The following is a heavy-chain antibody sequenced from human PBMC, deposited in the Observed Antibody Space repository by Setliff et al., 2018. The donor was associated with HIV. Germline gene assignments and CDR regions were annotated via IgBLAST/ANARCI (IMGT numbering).Heavy chain of an antibody. J-gene: IGHJ3*02. CDR3: AKLGMTTVGIGDVFDI. CDR1: SESLSGSY. Sequence: SETLSLTCGVFSESLSGSYWSWIRQPAGRGLEWIGRISTSGITNYNPSLKSRVTISVDTSKNQFSLRVRSVTAADTAVYYCAKLGMTTVGIGDVFDIWGQGTMVTVSS. D-gene: IGHD4-17*01. CDR2: ISTSGIT. V-gene: IGHV4-4*07.